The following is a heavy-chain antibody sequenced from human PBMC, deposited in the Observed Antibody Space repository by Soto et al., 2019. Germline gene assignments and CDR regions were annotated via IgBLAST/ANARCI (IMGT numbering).Heavy chain of an antibody. CDR2: IYYSGST. V-gene: IGHV4-39*01. CDR3: ARHHLVLFTEVFKDNWIDP. Sequence: ASETLSLTCTVSGGSISSSSYYWGWIRQPPGKGLEWIGSIYYSGSTYYNPSLKSRVTISVDTSKNQFSLKLSSVTAADTAVYYCARHHLVLFTEVFKDNWIDPWGQGTLVTVSS. D-gene: IGHD2-8*02. CDR1: GGSISSSSYY. J-gene: IGHJ5*02.